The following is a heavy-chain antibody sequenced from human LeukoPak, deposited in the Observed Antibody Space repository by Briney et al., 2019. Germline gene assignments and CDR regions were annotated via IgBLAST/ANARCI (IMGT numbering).Heavy chain of an antibody. Sequence: GGSLRLSCAASGXTFSSYVMSWVRQAPGKGLEWVSGISSSGYSTYYADSVKGRFTISRDNSKNTLLLQMNSLRAEDTAVYYCAKSTGYLWDYWGQGTLVTVSS. CDR2: ISSSGYST. D-gene: IGHD3-16*01. V-gene: IGHV3-23*01. CDR1: GXTFSSYV. J-gene: IGHJ4*02. CDR3: AKSTGYLWDY.